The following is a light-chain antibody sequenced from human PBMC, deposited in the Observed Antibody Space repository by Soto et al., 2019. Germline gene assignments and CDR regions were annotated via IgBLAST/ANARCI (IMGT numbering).Light chain of an antibody. CDR2: GAS. V-gene: IGKV3-15*01. CDR3: QQYDDWPPWT. Sequence: EIVMTQSPAALSVSPLDTANLXRRASQSVHSRLAWYQQKPGQAPRLLIYGASTRASGIPARFRGSGSGTEFTLTISSLQSEDFAVYYCQQYDDWPPWTFGPGTKVDNK. CDR1: QSVHSR. J-gene: IGKJ1*01.